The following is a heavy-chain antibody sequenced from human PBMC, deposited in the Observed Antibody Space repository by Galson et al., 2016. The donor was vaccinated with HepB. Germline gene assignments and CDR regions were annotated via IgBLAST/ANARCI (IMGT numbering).Heavy chain of an antibody. CDR1: GGSISSHSW. Sequence: SETLSLTCAVSGGSISSHSWWSWVRQPPGKGLEWIGEIYHTGSTHYNPSLKSRITISVDKSKNQFSLKLTSVTAADTAVYYCARDAPLKISGWYLGAGAGSFDIWGQGTMCTVAA. J-gene: IGHJ3*02. D-gene: IGHD6-19*01. CDR2: IYHTGST. V-gene: IGHV4-4*02. CDR3: ARDAPLKISGWYLGAGAGSFDI.